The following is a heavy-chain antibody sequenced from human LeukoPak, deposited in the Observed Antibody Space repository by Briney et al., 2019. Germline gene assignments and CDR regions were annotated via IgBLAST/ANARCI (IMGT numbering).Heavy chain of an antibody. CDR2: IYYSGST. J-gene: IGHJ4*02. CDR1: GGSISSTSYY. V-gene: IGHV4-39*01. Sequence: ASETLSLTCSVPGGSISSTSYYWGWIRQPPGKGLEWIGSIYYSGSTYYNPSLKSRVTISVDTSKNQFSLKLSSVTAADTAVYHRARHLYGSGLHRIDYWGQGTLVTVSS. D-gene: IGHD6-19*01. CDR3: ARHLYGSGLHRIDY.